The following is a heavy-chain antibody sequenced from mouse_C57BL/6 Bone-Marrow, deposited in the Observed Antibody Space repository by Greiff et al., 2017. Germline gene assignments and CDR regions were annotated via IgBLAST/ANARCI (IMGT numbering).Heavy chain of an antibody. J-gene: IGHJ4*01. CDR1: GFTFSSYG. V-gene: IGHV5-6*01. CDR3: ARHRFAMDY. CDR2: ISSGGSYT. Sequence: EVQGVESGGDLVKPGGSLKLSCAASGFTFSSYGMSWVRQTPDKRLEWVATISSGGSYTYYPDSVKGRFTISRDNAKNTLYLQMSSLKSEDTAMYYCARHRFAMDYWGQGTSVTVS.